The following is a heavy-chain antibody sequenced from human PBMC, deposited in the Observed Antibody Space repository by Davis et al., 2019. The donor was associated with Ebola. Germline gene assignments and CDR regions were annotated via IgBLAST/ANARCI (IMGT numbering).Heavy chain of an antibody. V-gene: IGHV3-21*01. D-gene: IGHD4-23*01. J-gene: IGHJ4*02. CDR1: GFTFSSYS. Sequence: PSETLSLTCAASGFTFSSYSMNWVRQAPGKGLEWVSSISSSSSYIYYADSVKGRFTISRDNAKNSLYLQMNSPRAEDTAVYYCARERAVAHFDYWGQGTLVTVSS. CDR2: ISSSSSYI. CDR3: ARERAVAHFDY.